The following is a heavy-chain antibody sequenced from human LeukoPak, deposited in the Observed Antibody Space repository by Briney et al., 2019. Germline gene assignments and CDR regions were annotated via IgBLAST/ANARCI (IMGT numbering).Heavy chain of an antibody. CDR3: ARENSGWFDP. CDR2: IRYDGSNK. D-gene: IGHD4-23*01. Sequence: GRSLRLSCAASGFTFSSYGMHWVRQAPGKGLEWVAVIRYDGSNKYYADSVKGRFTISRDNSKNTLYLQMNSLRAEDTAVYYCARENSGWFDPWGQGTLVTVSS. CDR1: GFTFSSYG. V-gene: IGHV3-33*01. J-gene: IGHJ5*02.